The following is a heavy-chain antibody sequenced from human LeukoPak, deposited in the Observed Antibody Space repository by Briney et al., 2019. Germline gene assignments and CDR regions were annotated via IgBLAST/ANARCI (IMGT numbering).Heavy chain of an antibody. CDR2: IKSKTDGGTT. Sequence: GGSLRLSCAASGFTFSNAWMSWVRQAPGKGLEWVGRIKSKTDGGTTDYAAPVKGRFTISRDDSKNTLYLQMNSLKTEDTAVYYCTTDEAPRAPFAFGGVIATPGAQGGYWGQGTLVTVSS. D-gene: IGHD3-16*02. J-gene: IGHJ4*02. CDR1: GFTFSNAW. CDR3: TTDEAPRAPFAFGGVIATPGAQGGY. V-gene: IGHV3-15*01.